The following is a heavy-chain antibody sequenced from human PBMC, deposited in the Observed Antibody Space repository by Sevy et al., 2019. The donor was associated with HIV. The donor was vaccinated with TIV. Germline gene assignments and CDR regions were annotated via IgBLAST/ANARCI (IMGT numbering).Heavy chain of an antibody. D-gene: IGHD3-10*01. V-gene: IGHV3-21*01. J-gene: IGHJ4*02. CDR1: GFTFNYHF. CDR3: ARWDYYGSLYYFDY. Sequence: GGSLRLSCAASGFTFNYHFMNWVRQAPGKGLEWVSYISSASSYINYSDSVKGRFTISRDNAKNLVFLEMNNLRPEDTAVYFCARWDYYGSLYYFDYWGQGTLVTVSS. CDR2: ISSASSYI.